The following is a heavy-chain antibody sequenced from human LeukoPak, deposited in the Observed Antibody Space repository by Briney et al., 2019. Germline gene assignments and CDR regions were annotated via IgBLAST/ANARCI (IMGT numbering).Heavy chain of an antibody. J-gene: IGHJ4*02. V-gene: IGHV3-23*01. D-gene: IGHD4-23*01. CDR1: GFTFSNYA. CDR3: AKDFTVARW. CDR2: ITGSGGNT. Sequence: GGSLRLSCAASGFTFSNYAMSWVRQAPGKGLEWVSAITGSGGNTYYADSVKGRFTISRDNSKNTVFLQMNSLRAEDTAVYYCAKDFTVARWGGQGTLVTVSS.